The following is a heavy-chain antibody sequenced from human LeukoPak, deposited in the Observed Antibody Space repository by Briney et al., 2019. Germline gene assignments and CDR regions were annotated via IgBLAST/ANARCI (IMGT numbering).Heavy chain of an antibody. D-gene: IGHD6-6*01. J-gene: IGHJ4*02. CDR1: GGTFSSYA. Sequence: SVKVSCKASGGTFSSYAISWVRQAPGQGLEWMGGIIPILGTANYAQKFQGRVTITADESTSTAYMELSSLRSEDTAVYYCARGGDWYSSSCAFDYWGQGTLVTVSS. V-gene: IGHV1-69*13. CDR2: IIPILGTA. CDR3: ARGGDWYSSSCAFDY.